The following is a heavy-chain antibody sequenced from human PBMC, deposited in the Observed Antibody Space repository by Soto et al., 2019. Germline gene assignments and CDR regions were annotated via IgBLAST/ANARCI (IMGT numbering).Heavy chain of an antibody. Sequence: EVQLVESGGGLLKPGGSLRLSCLASGINFNKAWMSWVRQAPGKGLEWVGRVKSKSNGETVDYAAPVKGRFAISRDDSRNTVYLHMNNLTTEDTAVYYCTTEMLPVPMWVPFYHEHWGQGTRVTVSS. CDR1: GINFNKAW. CDR2: VKSKSNGETV. CDR3: TTEMLPVPMWVPFYHEH. V-gene: IGHV3-15*01. D-gene: IGHD2-2*01. J-gene: IGHJ4*02.